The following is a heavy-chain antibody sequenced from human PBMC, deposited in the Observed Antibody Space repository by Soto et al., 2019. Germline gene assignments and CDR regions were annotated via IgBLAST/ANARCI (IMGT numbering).Heavy chain of an antibody. CDR2: ISGSGGST. Sequence: GGSLRLSCAASGFTFSSYAMSWVRQGPGKGLEWVSAISGSGGSTYYADSVKGRFTISRDNSKNTLYLQMNSLRAEDTAVYYCAKVLDPYDSYGDYWGQGTLVTVSS. D-gene: IGHD5-18*01. CDR3: AKVLDPYDSYGDY. CDR1: GFTFSSYA. J-gene: IGHJ4*02. V-gene: IGHV3-23*01.